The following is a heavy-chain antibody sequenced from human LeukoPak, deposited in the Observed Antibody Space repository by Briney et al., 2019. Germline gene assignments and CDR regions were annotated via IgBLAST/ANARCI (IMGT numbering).Heavy chain of an antibody. D-gene: IGHD2-21*02. V-gene: IGHV3-23*01. CDR1: GFTFSSYA. CDR2: ISGSGGST. CDR3: AKTLADCGGDCSPGGY. J-gene: IGHJ4*02. Sequence: PGGSLRLSCAASGFTFSSYAMSWARQAPGKGLEWVSAISGSGGSTYYADSVKGRFTISRDNSKNKLYLQMNSLRAEDTAVYYCAKTLADCGGDCSPGGYWGQGTLVTVSS.